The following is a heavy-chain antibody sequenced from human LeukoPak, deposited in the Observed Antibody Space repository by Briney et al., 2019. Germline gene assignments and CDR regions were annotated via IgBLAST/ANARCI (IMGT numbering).Heavy chain of an antibody. CDR2: MNPNSGNT. CDR3: ARVYSSGWFAGSDLGY. Sequence: EASVKVSCKASGYTFTSYDINWVRQATGQGLEWMGWMNPNSGNTGYAQKFQGRVTITRNTSISTAYMELSSLRSEDTAVYYCARVYSSGWFAGSDLGYWGQGTLVTVSS. J-gene: IGHJ4*02. V-gene: IGHV1-8*01. CDR1: GYTFTSYD. D-gene: IGHD6-19*01.